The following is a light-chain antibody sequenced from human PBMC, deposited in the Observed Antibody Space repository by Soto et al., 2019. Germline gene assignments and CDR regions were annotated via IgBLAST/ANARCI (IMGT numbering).Light chain of an antibody. CDR1: QDISNH. Sequence: IQMTQSPSSLSASVGDRVTITCQASQDISNHLNWYQQKPGKAPKLLIYAASSLQSGVPSRFSGSGSGTDFTLTISSLQPEDFATYYCLQDYNYPRTFGQGTKVDIK. CDR3: LQDYNYPRT. CDR2: AAS. J-gene: IGKJ1*01. V-gene: IGKV1-6*01.